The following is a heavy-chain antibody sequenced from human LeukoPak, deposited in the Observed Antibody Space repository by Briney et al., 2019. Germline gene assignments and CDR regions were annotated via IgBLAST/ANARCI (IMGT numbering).Heavy chain of an antibody. J-gene: IGHJ4*02. CDR2: ISSSSSTI. Sequence: GSLRLSCAASGFTFSSYSMNWVRQAPGKGLEWVSYISSSSSTIYYADSVKGRFTISRDNAKNSLYLQMNSLRAEDTAVYYCAVRLLDLDYWGQGTLVTVSS. V-gene: IGHV3-48*01. CDR1: GFTFSSYS. D-gene: IGHD2-21*02. CDR3: AVRLLDLDY.